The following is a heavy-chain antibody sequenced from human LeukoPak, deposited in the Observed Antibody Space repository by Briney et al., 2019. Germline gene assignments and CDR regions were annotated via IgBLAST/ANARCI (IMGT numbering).Heavy chain of an antibody. CDR1: GFTFSTYT. Sequence: GGSLILSCAASGFTFSTYTMNWVRQAPGKGLEWVSYISDAGSTYADSVEGRFTISRDNAKNSLYLQMNSLRDEDTAVYYCARDLHYAFDIWGQGTMVTVPS. CDR2: ISDAGST. D-gene: IGHD3-10*01. V-gene: IGHV3-48*02. J-gene: IGHJ3*02. CDR3: ARDLHYAFDI.